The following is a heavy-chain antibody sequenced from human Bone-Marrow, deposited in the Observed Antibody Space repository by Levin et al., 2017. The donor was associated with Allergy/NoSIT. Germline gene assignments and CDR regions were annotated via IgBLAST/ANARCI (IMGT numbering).Heavy chain of an antibody. CDR1: GGSFSGYY. D-gene: IGHD6-13*01. Sequence: SETLSLTCAVYGGSFSGYYWSWIRQPPGKGLEWIGEINHSGSTNYNPSLKSRVTISVDTSKNQFSLKLSSVTAADTAVYYCARISGSSSKLPFDYWGQGTLVTVSS. CDR3: ARISGSSSKLPFDY. J-gene: IGHJ4*02. CDR2: INHSGST. V-gene: IGHV4-34*01.